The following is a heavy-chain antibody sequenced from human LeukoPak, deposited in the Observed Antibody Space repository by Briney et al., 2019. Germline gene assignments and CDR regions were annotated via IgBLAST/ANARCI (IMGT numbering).Heavy chain of an antibody. Sequence: SETLSLTCAVYGGSFSGYYWSWIRQPPGKGLEWIGEINHSGSTNYNPSLKSRVTISVDTSKYQFSLKLSSVTAADTAVYYCARLDEGRGLYWGQGTLVTVSS. D-gene: IGHD3-10*01. CDR2: INHSGST. CDR1: GGSFSGYY. CDR3: ARLDEGRGLY. V-gene: IGHV4-34*01. J-gene: IGHJ4*02.